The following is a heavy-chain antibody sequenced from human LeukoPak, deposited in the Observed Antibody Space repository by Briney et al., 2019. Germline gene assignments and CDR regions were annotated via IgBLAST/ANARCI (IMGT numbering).Heavy chain of an antibody. CDR3: ARDVGGSGNRFDP. V-gene: IGHV1-2*06. D-gene: IGHD3-10*01. CDR1: GYTFTGYY. Sequence: GASVKVSCKASGYTFTGYYIHWVRQAPGQGLEWLGRINPNSGATKYAQQFQGRVAMTSDTSISTAHMELSSLTSDDTAVYHCARDVGGSGNRFDPCGQGTLVTVSS. J-gene: IGHJ5*02. CDR2: INPNSGAT.